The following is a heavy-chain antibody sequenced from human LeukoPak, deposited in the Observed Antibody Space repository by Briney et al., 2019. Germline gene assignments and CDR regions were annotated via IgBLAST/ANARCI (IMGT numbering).Heavy chain of an antibody. CDR2: IYYSSKWSN. CDR3: ARALGGVFDY. CDR1: GDSVSSNRAT. J-gene: IGHJ4*02. Sequence: SQTLSLTFAISGDSVSSNRATWSWLRQSPSRGLEWLGRIYYSSKWSNDYAVSVTGQITINSDTSKNQFSLQLNSVTPEDTAMYYCARALGGVFDYWGQGTLVTVSS. D-gene: IGHD3-3*01. V-gene: IGHV6-1*01.